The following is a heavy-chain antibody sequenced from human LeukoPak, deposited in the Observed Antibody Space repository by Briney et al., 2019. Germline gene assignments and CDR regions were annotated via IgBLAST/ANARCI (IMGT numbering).Heavy chain of an antibody. V-gene: IGHV1-2*02. D-gene: IGHD3-10*01. Sequence: ASVKVSCKASGYTFTGYYMHWVRQAPGQGLEWMGWINPNSGGTNYAQKFQGRVTMTRDTSISTAYMELSRLRSDDTAVYYCARDRLAGKVSGRSYWGQGTLVNVSS. J-gene: IGHJ4*02. CDR1: GYTFTGYY. CDR3: ARDRLAGKVSGRSY. CDR2: INPNSGGT.